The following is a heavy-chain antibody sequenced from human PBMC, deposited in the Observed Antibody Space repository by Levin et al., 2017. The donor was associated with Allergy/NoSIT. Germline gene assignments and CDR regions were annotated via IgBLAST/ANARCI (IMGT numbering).Heavy chain of an antibody. Sequence: SQTLSLTCAISGDSVSSNSAAWNWIRQSPSRGLEWLGRTYYRSKWYNDYAVSVKSRITINPDTSKNQFSLQLNSVTPEDTAVYYCARDRNDWGSKAAAGTNWFDPWGQGTLVTVSS. J-gene: IGHJ5*02. D-gene: IGHD6-13*01. CDR2: TYYRSKWYN. V-gene: IGHV6-1*01. CDR3: ARDRNDWGSKAAAGTNWFDP. CDR1: GDSVSSNSAA.